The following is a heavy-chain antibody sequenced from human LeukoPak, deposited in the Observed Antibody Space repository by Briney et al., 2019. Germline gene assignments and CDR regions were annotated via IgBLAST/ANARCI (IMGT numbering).Heavy chain of an antibody. V-gene: IGHV4-39*01. CDR3: AKVRSGSSNWALRVFDY. CDR1: GGSISSSSYY. D-gene: IGHD4-11*01. CDR2: IYYNGST. Sequence: PSETLSLTCTVSGGSISSSSYYWGWIRQPPGKGLEWIGSIYYNGSTYYNPSLKSRVTISVDTSKNQFSLKLSSVTAADTAVYYCAKVRSGSSNWALRVFDYWGQGALVTVSS. J-gene: IGHJ4*02.